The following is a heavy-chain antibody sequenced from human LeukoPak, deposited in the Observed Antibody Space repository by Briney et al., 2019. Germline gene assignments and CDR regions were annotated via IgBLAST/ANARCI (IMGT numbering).Heavy chain of an antibody. V-gene: IGHV4-59*08. CDR3: ARNRRSYDSSGYQNYFAY. CDR1: GDSISSYY. CDR2: IYYSGST. D-gene: IGHD3-22*01. J-gene: IGHJ4*02. Sequence: PSETLSLTCTVSGDSISSYYWSWIRQPPGKGLEWIGYIYYSGSTNYSPSLKSRVTISVDTSKNQFSLKLISVTAADTAVYYCARNRRSYDSSGYQNYFAYWGQGTLVIVSS.